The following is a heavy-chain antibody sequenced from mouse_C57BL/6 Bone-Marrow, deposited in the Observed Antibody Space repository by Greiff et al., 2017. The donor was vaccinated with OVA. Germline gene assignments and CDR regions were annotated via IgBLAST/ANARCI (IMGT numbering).Heavy chain of an antibody. D-gene: IGHD1-1*01. CDR1: GYAFSSSW. CDR3: ARGDYGSSYEWFAY. CDR2: IYPGDGDT. J-gene: IGHJ3*01. Sequence: QVQLQQSGPELVKPGASVKISCKASGYAFSSSWMNWVKQRPGKGLEWIGRIYPGDGDTNYNGKFKGKATLTADKSSSTAYMQLSSLTSEDSAVYCCARGDYGSSYEWFAYWGQGTLVTVSA. V-gene: IGHV1-82*01.